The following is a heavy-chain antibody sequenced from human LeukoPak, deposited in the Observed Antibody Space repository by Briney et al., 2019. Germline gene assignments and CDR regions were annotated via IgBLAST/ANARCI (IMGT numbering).Heavy chain of an antibody. V-gene: IGHV1-18*04. J-gene: IGHJ4*02. D-gene: IGHD5-18*01. CDR3: ARMDTAMVTFDYFDY. CDR1: GYTFTSYG. CDR2: ISAYNGNT. Sequence: GASVKVSCKASGYTFTSYGISWVRQAPGQGLEWMGWISAYNGNTNYAQKLQGRVTMTTGTSTSTAYMELRSLRSDDTAVYYCARMDTAMVTFDYFDYWGQGTLVTVSS.